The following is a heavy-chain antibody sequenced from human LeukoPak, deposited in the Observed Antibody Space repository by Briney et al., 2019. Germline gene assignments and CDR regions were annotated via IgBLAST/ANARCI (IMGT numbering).Heavy chain of an antibody. CDR1: GYTFTDYN. J-gene: IGHJ4*02. V-gene: IGHV1-2*02. Sequence: ASVKVSCKTSGYTFTDYNIHWVRQAPGQGLEWMGWISPNSGGTNYAQRFQGMVTMTRDTSISTAYMDLSSLKSGDTATYYCSVWFGELSHWGQGTLVTVPS. D-gene: IGHD3-10*01. CDR3: SVWFGELSH. CDR2: ISPNSGGT.